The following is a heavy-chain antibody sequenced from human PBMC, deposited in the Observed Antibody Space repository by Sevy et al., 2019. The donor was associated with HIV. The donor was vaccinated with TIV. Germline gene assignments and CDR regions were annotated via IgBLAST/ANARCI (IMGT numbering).Heavy chain of an antibody. Sequence: ASVKVSCKASGYTFTDYFMHWVRQAPGQGLEWMGWINPNSGGTNYAQRFRGRVTMTRDTSISTAYMGVSRLRSDDPAVYYCASLSGYYYDSSRYYNTDAFDIWGQGTMVTVSS. CDR1: GYTFTDYF. CDR2: INPNSGGT. V-gene: IGHV1-2*02. J-gene: IGHJ3*02. D-gene: IGHD3-22*01. CDR3: ASLSGYYYDSSRYYNTDAFDI.